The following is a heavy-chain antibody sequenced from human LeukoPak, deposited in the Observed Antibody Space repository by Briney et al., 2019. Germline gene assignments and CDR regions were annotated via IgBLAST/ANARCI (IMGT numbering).Heavy chain of an antibody. CDR3: AKGADPLTWRMTTVAGTRFDF. CDR1: GFTFDDYA. V-gene: IGHV3-43*02. D-gene: IGHD6-19*01. Sequence: GGSLRLSCAVSGFTFDDYAMHWVRQAPGKGLEWVSLISGDGGSRYYAGSVKGRFTVSRDNSNNSLHLQMNRLRTEDTAFYYCAKGADPLTWRMTTVAGTRFDFWGQGTLVTVSS. CDR2: ISGDGGSR. J-gene: IGHJ4*02.